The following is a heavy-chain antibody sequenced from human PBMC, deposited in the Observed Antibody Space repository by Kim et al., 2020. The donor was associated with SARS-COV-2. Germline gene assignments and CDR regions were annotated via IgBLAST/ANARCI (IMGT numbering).Heavy chain of an antibody. Sequence: ASVKVSCKVSGYSLIELSMFWVRQAPGRGLVWMGSIDREEGKTIYAPNFQGRVTMTEDTSTHTAYMELSNLSFEDTAVYYCATDASGAAGSYLYNYGMDVWGQGTTVTVSS. CDR2: IDREEGKT. CDR3: ATDASGAAGSYLYNYGMDV. V-gene: IGHV1-24*01. CDR1: GYSLIELS. J-gene: IGHJ6*02. D-gene: IGHD6-13*01.